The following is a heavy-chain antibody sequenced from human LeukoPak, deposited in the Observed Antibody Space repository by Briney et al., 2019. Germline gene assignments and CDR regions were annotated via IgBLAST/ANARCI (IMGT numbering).Heavy chain of an antibody. Sequence: ASVKVSCKASGYTFTGYYMHWVRQAPGQGLEWMGWINPNSGGTNYAQKFQGRVTMTRDTSISTAYMELSRLRSDDTALYFCVRRYYDSSGYYEAHDYWGQGTLVTVSS. D-gene: IGHD3-22*01. V-gene: IGHV1-2*02. CDR1: GYTFTGYY. CDR3: VRRYYDSSGYYEAHDY. CDR2: INPNSGGT. J-gene: IGHJ4*02.